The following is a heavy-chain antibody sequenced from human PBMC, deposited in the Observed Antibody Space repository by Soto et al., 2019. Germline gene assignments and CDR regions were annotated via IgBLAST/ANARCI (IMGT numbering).Heavy chain of an antibody. V-gene: IGHV3-30*18. CDR3: AKGSLHSGYGRFDP. Sequence: QVQLVESGGGVVQPGRSLRLSCAASGFTFSSYGMHWVRQAPGKGLEWVAVISYDGSNKYYADSVKGRFTISRDNSKNTLYMQMNSLRAEDTAVYYCAKGSLHSGYGRFDPWGQGTLVTVSS. J-gene: IGHJ5*02. CDR1: GFTFSSYG. D-gene: IGHD5-12*01. CDR2: ISYDGSNK.